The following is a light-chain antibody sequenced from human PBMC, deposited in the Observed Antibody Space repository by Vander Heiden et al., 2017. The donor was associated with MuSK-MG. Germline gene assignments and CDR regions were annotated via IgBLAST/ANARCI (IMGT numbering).Light chain of an antibody. CDR3: ASYTTTSALYV. Sequence: QSVPTQPASVSGSPGQSITISCSATSRNIGGYDYVSWYQQSPGKAPKLIIYDVSNRPSGVSDRFSGSKSGNTASLTISGLHVDDEADYYCASYTTTSALYVFGSGTQVTAL. V-gene: IGLV2-14*01. CDR1: SRNIGGYDY. J-gene: IGLJ1*01. CDR2: DVS.